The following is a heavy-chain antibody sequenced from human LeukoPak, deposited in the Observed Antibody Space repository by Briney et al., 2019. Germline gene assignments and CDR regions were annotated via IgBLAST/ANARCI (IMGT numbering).Heavy chain of an antibody. D-gene: IGHD3-22*01. V-gene: IGHV3-53*01. CDR2: IYSGGST. CDR3: ARALGDYYDSSSYYYNLGY. J-gene: IGHJ4*02. Sequence: GGSLRLSCAASGFTVNSNYMSWVRQAPGKGLEWVSVIYSGGSTYYPDSVTGRFTISRDNSKNTLYLQMNNLRAEDTAVYHCARALGDYYDSSSYYYNLGYWGQGTLVTVSS. CDR1: GFTVNSNY.